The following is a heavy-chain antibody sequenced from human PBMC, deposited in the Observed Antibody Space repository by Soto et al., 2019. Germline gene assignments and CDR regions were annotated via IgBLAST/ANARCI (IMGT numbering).Heavy chain of an antibody. J-gene: IGHJ2*01. Sequence: QITLKESGPTLVKPTQTLTLTCTFSGFSLSTSGVGVGWIRQPPGKALEWLALIYWDDGKLYSPSLTSRLTTTQDTSITLVVLTMNNMDPVDTATDYGAHRDVIAAAGYFDLWGRGTLVTVSS. V-gene: IGHV2-5*02. CDR3: AHRDVIAAAGYFDL. CDR2: IYWDDGK. CDR1: GFSLSTSGVG. D-gene: IGHD6-13*01.